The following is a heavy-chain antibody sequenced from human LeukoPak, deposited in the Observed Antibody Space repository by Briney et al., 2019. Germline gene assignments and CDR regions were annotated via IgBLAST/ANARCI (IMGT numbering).Heavy chain of an antibody. CDR1: GFTFSSYG. V-gene: IGHV3-33*01. D-gene: IGHD6-19*01. J-gene: IGHJ4*02. Sequence: PGGSLRLSCAASGFTFSSYGMHWVRQAPGKGLEWVAVIWYDGSNKYYADSVKGRFTISRDNSKNTLYLQMNSLRAEDTAVYYCARAPASGWYSHFDYWGQGTLVTVSS. CDR3: ARAPASGWYSHFDY. CDR2: IWYDGSNK.